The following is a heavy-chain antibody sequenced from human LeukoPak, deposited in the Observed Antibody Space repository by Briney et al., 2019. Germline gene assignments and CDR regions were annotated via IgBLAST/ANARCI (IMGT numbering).Heavy chain of an antibody. J-gene: IGHJ4*02. Sequence: GASVKVSCKASGYTFSSYDIIWVRQASGQGLEWMGWMNPNSGHTGYAQKFQGRVTMTRSTSISTAYMELTSLTSEDSAVYYCARGIVGVRKRNDYWGQGTLVTVSS. D-gene: IGHD1-26*01. V-gene: IGHV1-8*01. CDR1: GYTFSSYD. CDR3: ARGIVGVRKRNDY. CDR2: MNPNSGHT.